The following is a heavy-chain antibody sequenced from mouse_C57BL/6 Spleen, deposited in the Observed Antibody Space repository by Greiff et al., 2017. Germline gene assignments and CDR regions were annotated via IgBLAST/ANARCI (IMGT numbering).Heavy chain of an antibody. CDR1: GYTFTSYW. D-gene: IGHD2-3*01. Sequence: VQLQQPGAELVKPGASVKLSCKASGYTFTSYWMHWVKQRPGRGLEWIGGIDPNSGGTKYNEKFKSKATLTVDKPSSTAYMQLRRLTSEDSAVYDCARWGLLGTYDMDYWGQGTSVTVSS. J-gene: IGHJ4*01. CDR3: ARWGLLGTYDMDY. CDR2: IDPNSGGT. V-gene: IGHV1-72*01.